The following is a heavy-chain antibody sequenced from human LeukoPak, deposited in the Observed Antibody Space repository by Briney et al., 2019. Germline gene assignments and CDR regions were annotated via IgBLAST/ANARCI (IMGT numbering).Heavy chain of an antibody. CDR1: GGSFSGYY. Sequence: PSETLSLTCAVYGGSFSGYYWSWIRQPPGKGLEWIGEINHSGSTNYNPSLKSRVTISVDTSKNQFSLKLSSVTAADTAVYYCARGLPYCSSTSCPLRPYYYYGMDVWGQGTTVTVSS. V-gene: IGHV4-34*01. J-gene: IGHJ6*02. CDR3: ARGLPYCSSTSCPLRPYYYYGMDV. CDR2: INHSGST. D-gene: IGHD2-2*01.